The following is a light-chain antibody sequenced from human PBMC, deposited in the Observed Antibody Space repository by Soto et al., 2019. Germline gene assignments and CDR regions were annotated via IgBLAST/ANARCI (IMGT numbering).Light chain of an antibody. V-gene: IGKV1-39*01. CDR2: AAS. CDR3: QQTFTTPHT. J-gene: IGKJ2*01. Sequence: DIQMTQSPSSLSASVGDSVTITCRASQSISSSLNWYQQKPGKAPRLLIYAASTLQSGVPSGFSGSGSGTDFALTTSSLQPENFATYYCQQTFTTPHTFGQGTKVDIK. CDR1: QSISSS.